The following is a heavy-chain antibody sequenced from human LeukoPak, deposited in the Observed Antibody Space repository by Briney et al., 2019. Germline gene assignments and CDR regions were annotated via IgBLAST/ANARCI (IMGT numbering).Heavy chain of an antibody. D-gene: IGHD1-26*01. V-gene: IGHV4-59*01. J-gene: IGHJ4*02. CDR2: IYYSGST. CDR3: ARMGATNPFDY. Sequence: SETLSLTCAVYGGSFSGYYWSWIRQPPGKGLEWIGYIYYSGSTNYNPSLKSRVTISVDTSKNQFSLKLSSVTAADTAVYYCARMGATNPFDYWGQGTLVTVSS. CDR1: GGSFSGYY.